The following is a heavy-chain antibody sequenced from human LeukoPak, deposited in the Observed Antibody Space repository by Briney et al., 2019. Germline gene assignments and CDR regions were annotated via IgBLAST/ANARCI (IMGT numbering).Heavy chain of an antibody. D-gene: IGHD2-2*01. J-gene: IGHJ1*01. V-gene: IGHV4-4*07. CDR3: ARAAGHCNSTTCYPEYFHH. CDR2: MYTSGTT. Sequence: SETLSLTCSVSGGSISNYYWSWIRQPAGKGLEWIGRMYTSGTTNYNPSLKSRVTMSVDTSKNQLSLNLSSVTAADTAVYYCARAAGHCNSTTCYPEYFHHWGQGTLVTVSS. CDR1: GGSISNYY.